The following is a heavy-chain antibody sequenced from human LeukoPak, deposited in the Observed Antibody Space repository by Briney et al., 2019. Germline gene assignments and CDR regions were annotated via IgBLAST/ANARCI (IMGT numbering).Heavy chain of an antibody. J-gene: IGHJ4*02. CDR1: GGSISSSSYY. Sequence: SETLSLTCTVSGGSISSSSYYWGWIRQPPGKGLEWIGSIYYSGSTYYNPSLKSRVTISVDTSKNQFSLKLSSVTAADTAVYYCARSGRSGILTPFDYWGQGTLATVSS. D-gene: IGHD3-9*01. CDR2: IYYSGST. V-gene: IGHV4-39*07. CDR3: ARSGRSGILTPFDY.